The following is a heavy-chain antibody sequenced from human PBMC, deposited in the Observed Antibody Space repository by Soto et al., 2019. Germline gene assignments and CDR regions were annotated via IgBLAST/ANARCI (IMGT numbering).Heavy chain of an antibody. Sequence: HVQLVQSGAEVKKPGASVKVSCKASGYTFTDYSIHWVRQAPGQGLEWMGWINPNSGGTNYAQNFQGWVTMTRDTSINTAYTEVTNLKSDDTAVYYCARGHVLRFLEWLSYGLDVWGQGTTVTVSS. V-gene: IGHV1-2*04. CDR1: GYTFTDYS. J-gene: IGHJ6*02. D-gene: IGHD3-3*01. CDR3: ARGHVLRFLEWLSYGLDV. CDR2: INPNSGGT.